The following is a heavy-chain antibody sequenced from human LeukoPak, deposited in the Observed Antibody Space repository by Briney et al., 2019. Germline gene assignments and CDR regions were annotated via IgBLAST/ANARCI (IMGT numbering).Heavy chain of an antibody. CDR3: VRSPACSGGDCYPNWFDP. Sequence: GESLKISCKSSGYSFTNNWIGWVRQMPGKGLEWMGIIYPGDSNTKYSPPFQGQVTISVDKSITTAYLQWSSLKALDTAMYYCVRSPACSGGDCYPNWFDPWGQGTLVTVSS. CDR1: GYSFTNNW. V-gene: IGHV5-51*01. D-gene: IGHD2-15*01. J-gene: IGHJ5*02. CDR2: IYPGDSNT.